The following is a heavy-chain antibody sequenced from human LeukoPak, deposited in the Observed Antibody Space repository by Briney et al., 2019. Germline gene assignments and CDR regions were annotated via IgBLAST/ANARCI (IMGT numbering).Heavy chain of an antibody. CDR1: GFTFSDYY. J-gene: IGHJ6*02. V-gene: IGHV3-11*01. D-gene: IGHD3-9*01. CDR2: ISSSGSTI. CDR3: AKDQNGGYFDWLFHSDGMDA. Sequence: KSGGSLRLSCAASGFTFSDYYMSWIRQAPGKGLEWVSYISSSGSTIYYADSVKGRFTISRDNAKNSLYLQMNSLRAEDTAVYYCAKDQNGGYFDWLFHSDGMDAWGQGTTVTVSS.